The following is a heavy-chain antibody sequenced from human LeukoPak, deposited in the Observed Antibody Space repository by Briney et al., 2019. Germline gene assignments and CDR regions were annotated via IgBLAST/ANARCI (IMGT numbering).Heavy chain of an antibody. CDR1: GYSFTSYW. CDR3: ARREDNWNYVWVY. V-gene: IGHV5-51*01. D-gene: IGHD1-7*01. Sequence: GESLKISCKGSGYSFTSYWIGWVRQMPGKGLEWTGIIYPGDSDTRYSPSFQGQVTISADKSISTAYLQWSSLKASDTAMYYCARREDNWNYVWVYWGQGTLVTVSS. CDR2: IYPGDSDT. J-gene: IGHJ4*02.